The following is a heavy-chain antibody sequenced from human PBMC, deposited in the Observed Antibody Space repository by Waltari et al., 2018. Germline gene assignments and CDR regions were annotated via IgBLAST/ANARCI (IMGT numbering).Heavy chain of an antibody. CDR1: GGSISSHY. V-gene: IGHV4-59*11. Sequence: QVQLQESGPGLVKPSETLSLTCTVSGGSISSHYWSWIRQPPGKGLEWIGYIYYSGSTNYNPSLKSRVTISVDTSKNQFSLKLSSVTAADTAVYYCAREGYYDFWSGYYTGNWFDPWCQGTLVTVSS. D-gene: IGHD3-3*01. CDR3: AREGYYDFWSGYYTGNWFDP. CDR2: IYYSGST. J-gene: IGHJ5*02.